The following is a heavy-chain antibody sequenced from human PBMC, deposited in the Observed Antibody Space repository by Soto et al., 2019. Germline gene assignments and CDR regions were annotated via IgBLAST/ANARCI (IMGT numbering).Heavy chain of an antibody. V-gene: IGHV3-21*01. CDR2: ISSSSSYI. CDR1: GFTFSSYS. J-gene: IGHJ5*02. CDR3: ARDGGYYDSSGYRAPTNWFDP. Sequence: GGSLRLSCAASGFTFSSYSMNWVRQAPGKGLEWVSSISSSSSYIYYADSVKGRFTISRDNAKNTLYLQMNSLRAEDTAVYYCARDGGYYDSSGYRAPTNWFDPWGQGTLVTVSS. D-gene: IGHD3-22*01.